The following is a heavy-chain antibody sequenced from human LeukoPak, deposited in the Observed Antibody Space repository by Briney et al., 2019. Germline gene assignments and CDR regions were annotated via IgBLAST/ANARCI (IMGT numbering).Heavy chain of an antibody. V-gene: IGHV3-23*01. CDR2: ISGSGGST. J-gene: IGHJ4*02. D-gene: IGHD6-13*01. Sequence: GGSLRLSCAASGFTFSSYDMSWVRQAPGKGLEWVSAISGSGGSTYYADSVKGRFTISRDNSKNTLYLQMHSLRAEDTAVYYCANHFVAAAADFFDYWGQGTLVTVSS. CDR3: ANHFVAAAADFFDY. CDR1: GFTFSSYD.